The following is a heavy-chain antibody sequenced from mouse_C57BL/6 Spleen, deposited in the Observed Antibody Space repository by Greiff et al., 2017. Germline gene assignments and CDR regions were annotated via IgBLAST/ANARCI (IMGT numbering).Heavy chain of an antibody. D-gene: IGHD2-3*01. V-gene: IGHV1-52*01. J-gene: IGHJ4*01. CDR1: GYTFTSYW. Sequence: VQLQQPGAELVRPGSSVKLSCKASGYTFTSYWMHWVKQRPIQGLEWIGNIDPSDSETHYNQKFKDKATLTVDKSSSTAYMQLSSLTSEDSAVYYCARRSGYYRYYAMDYWGQGTSVTVSS. CDR2: IDPSDSET. CDR3: ARRSGYYRYYAMDY.